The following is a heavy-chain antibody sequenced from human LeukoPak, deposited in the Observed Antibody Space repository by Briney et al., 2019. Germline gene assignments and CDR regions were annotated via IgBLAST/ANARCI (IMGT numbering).Heavy chain of an antibody. D-gene: IGHD3-3*01. CDR3: ARSFTRARGVNWFDP. CDR1: GGSISSYY. Sequence: KPSETLSLTCTVSGGSISSYYWSWIRQPPGKGLEWIGSIYYSGSTYYNPSLKSRVTISVDTSKNQFSLKLSSVTAADTAVYYCARSFTRARGVNWFDPWGQGTLVTVSS. J-gene: IGHJ5*02. CDR2: IYYSGST. V-gene: IGHV4-59*12.